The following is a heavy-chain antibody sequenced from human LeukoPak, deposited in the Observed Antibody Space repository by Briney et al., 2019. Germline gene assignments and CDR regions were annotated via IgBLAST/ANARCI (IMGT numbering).Heavy chain of an antibody. CDR2: IYYSGNT. CDR1: GVSISSSNSY. V-gene: IGHV4-39*01. CDR3: AKSGSYYPYFDY. D-gene: IGHD1-26*01. Sequence: SETLSLTCTVSGVSISSSNSYWGWIRQPPGKGLEWIGSIYYSGNTYYNASLKSQVSISIDTSKNQFSLRLTSVTAADTAVYYCAKSGSYYPYFDYWGQGTLVTVSS. J-gene: IGHJ4*02.